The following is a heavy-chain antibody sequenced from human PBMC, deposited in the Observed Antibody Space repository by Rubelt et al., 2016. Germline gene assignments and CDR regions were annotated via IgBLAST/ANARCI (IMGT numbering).Heavy chain of an antibody. Sequence: QLQLQESGSGLVKTSQTLSLTCAVSGGSVNSGGYSWSWIRQPPGKGLEWIGYIFHSGTTSYNPSLKSRVTISIDTTNNQCSLRLCSVTAADTAVYYCARGNTALVSLNYWGQVTLVTVSS. CDR1: GGSVNSGGYS. CDR2: IFHSGTT. CDR3: ARGNTALVSLNY. J-gene: IGHJ4*02. D-gene: IGHD5-18*01. V-gene: IGHV4-30-2*01.